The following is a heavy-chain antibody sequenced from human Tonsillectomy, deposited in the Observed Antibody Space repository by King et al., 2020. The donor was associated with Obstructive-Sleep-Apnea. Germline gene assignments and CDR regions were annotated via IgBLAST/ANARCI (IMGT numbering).Heavy chain of an antibody. D-gene: IGHD3-22*01. CDR2: IGSNANSYAT. CDR3: FSRGGADSSGYYYVDPVES. Sequence: VQLVESGGGLVQPEGSLKLSCAASGFTFSGSAMHWVRQASGKGLEWVGRIGSNANSYATAYAASVTGRFTISRDDSKNTAYLQMNSLKTEDTAVYFCFSRGGADSSGYYYVDPVESWGQGTLVPVS. CDR1: GFTFSGSA. V-gene: IGHV3-73*02. J-gene: IGHJ4*02.